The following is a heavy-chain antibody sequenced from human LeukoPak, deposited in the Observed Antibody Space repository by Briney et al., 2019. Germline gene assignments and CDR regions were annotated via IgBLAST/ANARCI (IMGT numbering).Heavy chain of an antibody. J-gene: IGHJ5*02. V-gene: IGHV4-30-4*01. Sequence: SETLSLTCTVSGGSISSGDYYWSWIRQPPGKGLEWIGYIYYSGSTYYNPSLKSRVTISVDTSKNQFSLKLSSVTAADTAVYYCARGAHCSSTSCYRVTWFDPWGQGTLVTASS. D-gene: IGHD2-2*02. CDR1: GGSISSGDYY. CDR3: ARGAHCSSTSCYRVTWFDP. CDR2: IYYSGST.